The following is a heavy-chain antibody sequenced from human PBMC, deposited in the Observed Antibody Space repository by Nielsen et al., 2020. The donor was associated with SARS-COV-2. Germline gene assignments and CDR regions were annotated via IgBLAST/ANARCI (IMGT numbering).Heavy chain of an antibody. Sequence: GESLKISCAASGFTFSRFGMHWVRQASGKGLEWVASISGDSNYIFYSELVKGRFTMSRDNGKNSLYLQMNTLRSEDTALYYCTRGFYSQSDCWGQGTLVTVSS. J-gene: IGHJ4*02. CDR3: TRGFYSQSDC. CDR1: GFTFSRFG. D-gene: IGHD2-15*01. V-gene: IGHV3-21*01. CDR2: ISGDSNYI.